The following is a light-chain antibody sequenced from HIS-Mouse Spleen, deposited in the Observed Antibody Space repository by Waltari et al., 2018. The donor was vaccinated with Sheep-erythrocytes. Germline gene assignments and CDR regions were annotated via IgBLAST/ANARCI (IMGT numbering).Light chain of an antibody. Sequence: SYELTQPPSVSVSPGQTASITCSGDKLGDKYACWYQQKPGHSPVLVIYQDSKRPSGIPERFSGSNSGNTATLTVSGLQAEDEADYYCSSYAGSNNWVFGGGTKLTVL. CDR2: QDS. J-gene: IGLJ3*02. V-gene: IGLV3-1*01. CDR3: SSYAGSNNWV. CDR1: KLGDKY.